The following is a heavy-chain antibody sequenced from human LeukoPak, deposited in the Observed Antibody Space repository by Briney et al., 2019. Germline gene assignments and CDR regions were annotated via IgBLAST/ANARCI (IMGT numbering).Heavy chain of an antibody. Sequence: KPSETLSLTCTVSGYSISRGYYWGWIRQPPGKGLEWIGTIYHSGSTYYNPSLKSRVTISVDTSKNQFSLKLSSVTAADTAVYYCARDPSLETMTTVTLFDYWGQGTLVTVSS. D-gene: IGHD4-11*01. V-gene: IGHV4-38-2*02. CDR2: IYHSGST. CDR3: ARDPSLETMTTVTLFDY. J-gene: IGHJ4*02. CDR1: GYSISRGYY.